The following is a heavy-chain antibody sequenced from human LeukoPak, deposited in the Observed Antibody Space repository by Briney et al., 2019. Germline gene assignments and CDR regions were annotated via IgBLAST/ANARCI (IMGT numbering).Heavy chain of an antibody. D-gene: IGHD3-22*01. Sequence: ASVKVSFKASGYTFTSYGISWVRQAPGQGLEWMGWISAYNGNTNYAQKLQGRVTMTTDTSTSTAYMELRSLRSDDTAVYYCARDLSNYYDSSGYSYYFDYWGQGTLVTVSS. J-gene: IGHJ4*02. CDR2: ISAYNGNT. CDR3: ARDLSNYYDSSGYSYYFDY. CDR1: GYTFTSYG. V-gene: IGHV1-18*01.